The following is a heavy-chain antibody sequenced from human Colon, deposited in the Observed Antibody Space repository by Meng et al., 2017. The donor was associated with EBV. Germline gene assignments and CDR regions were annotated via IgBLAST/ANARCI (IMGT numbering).Heavy chain of an antibody. CDR1: GWSFSGYY. V-gene: IGHV4-34*01. CDR2: SNHSGST. Sequence: GQLTRLGTGRLKPWGTLSLTWAVYGWSFSGYYWSWIRQPPEKGLEWIGESNHSGSTNYNPSLKSRVTISVDTSKKQFSLKLSSVTAADTAVYYCARGPGGSYYLYYFDYWGQGTLVTVSS. J-gene: IGHJ4*02. D-gene: IGHD1-26*01. CDR3: ARGPGGSYYLYYFDY.